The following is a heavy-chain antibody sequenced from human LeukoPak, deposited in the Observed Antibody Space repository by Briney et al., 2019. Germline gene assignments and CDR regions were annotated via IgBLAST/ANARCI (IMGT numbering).Heavy chain of an antibody. CDR2: ISSSSSTI. CDR1: GLTFSSYS. CDR3: ARGYDSWSANYYYGMDV. Sequence: PGGSLRLSCAASGLTFSSYSMNWVRQAPGKGLEWVSYISSSSSTIYYADSVKGRFTISRDNAKNSLYLQMNSLRAEDTAVYYCARGYDSWSANYYYGMDVWGQGTTVTVSS. V-gene: IGHV3-48*01. D-gene: IGHD3-3*01. J-gene: IGHJ6*02.